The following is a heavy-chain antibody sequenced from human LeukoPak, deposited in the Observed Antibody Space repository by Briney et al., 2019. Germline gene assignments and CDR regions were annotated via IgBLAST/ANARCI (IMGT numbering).Heavy chain of an antibody. CDR2: ILSSSSYL. CDR3: ARDSLCNSTSCYQYFVY. J-gene: IGHJ4*02. Sequence: GGSLIHSCSASGFTFSSYSMNWVRQAPGKGLERDSSILSSSSYLKYSDSVKGRFTTSRDNAKNSLYLQMNRLRAEDTAVYYCARDSLCNSTSCYQYFVYWGQGTLVTVSS. V-gene: IGHV3-21*01. CDR1: GFTFSSYS. D-gene: IGHD2-2*01.